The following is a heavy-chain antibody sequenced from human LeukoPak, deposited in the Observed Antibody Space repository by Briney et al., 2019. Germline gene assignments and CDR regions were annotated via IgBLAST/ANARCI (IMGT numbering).Heavy chain of an antibody. CDR3: ARFVGLSIVVVPAAIAY. V-gene: IGHV4-39*01. D-gene: IGHD2-2*02. Sequence: LETLSLTCTVSGGSISNSTYYWGWIRQPPGKGLEWIGSFYYSVSTYYSPPLKSRVTISVDTSKNQFSLKLSSVTAADTAVYYCARFVGLSIVVVPAAIAYWGQGTLVTVSS. J-gene: IGHJ4*02. CDR2: FYYSVST. CDR1: GGSISNSTYY.